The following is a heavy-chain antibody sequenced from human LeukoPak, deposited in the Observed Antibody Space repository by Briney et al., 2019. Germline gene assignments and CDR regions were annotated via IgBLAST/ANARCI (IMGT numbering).Heavy chain of an antibody. D-gene: IGHD1-1*01. CDR1: GFTFTSFW. V-gene: IGHV3-7*01. Sequence: PGGSLRLSCAASGFTFTSFWMAWVRQAPGKGLEWVANIKEDGSEKYYVDSVKGRFIISRDTAKTSLYLQMNSLRAEDTALYYCARSTAGFDYWGQGTLVTVSS. CDR2: IKEDGSEK. J-gene: IGHJ4*02. CDR3: ARSTAGFDY.